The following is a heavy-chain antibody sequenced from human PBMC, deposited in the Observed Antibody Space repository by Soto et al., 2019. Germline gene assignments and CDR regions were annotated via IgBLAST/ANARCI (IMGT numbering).Heavy chain of an antibody. J-gene: IGHJ4*02. CDR3: ARGWGEY. Sequence: QVHLVQSGAEVKMPGASVKVSCKASGYIFTNYGISWVRQDPGRGLEWLGWISCYNGNTRYAKKFQGRVTLNTETSTSTAYMELRSLTSDDTAMYYCARGWGEYWGQGNLVTVSS. V-gene: IGHV1-18*01. CDR1: GYIFTNYG. D-gene: IGHD3-10*01. CDR2: ISCYNGNT.